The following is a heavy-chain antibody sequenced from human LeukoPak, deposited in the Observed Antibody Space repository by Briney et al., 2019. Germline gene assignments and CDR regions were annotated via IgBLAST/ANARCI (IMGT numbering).Heavy chain of an antibody. Sequence: GGSLRLSCAASGFTFSSYAMSWVRQAPGKGLEWVAVISYDGSNKYYADSVKGRFTISRDNSKNTLYLQMNSLRAEDTAVYYCARDSGWLQLGDAFDIWGQGTMVTVSS. D-gene: IGHD5-24*01. CDR1: GFTFSSYA. V-gene: IGHV3-30-3*01. CDR3: ARDSGWLQLGDAFDI. J-gene: IGHJ3*02. CDR2: ISYDGSNK.